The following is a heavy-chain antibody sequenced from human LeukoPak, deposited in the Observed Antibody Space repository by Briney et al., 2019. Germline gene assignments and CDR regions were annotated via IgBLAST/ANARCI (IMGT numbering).Heavy chain of an antibody. D-gene: IGHD3-22*01. J-gene: IGHJ4*02. Sequence: SGTLSLTCAVSGGSISSSNWWSWVCQPPGKGLEWIGEIYHSGSTNYNPSLKSRVTISVDKSKNQFSLKLSSVTAADTAVYYCARGYGDYYDSSGFDYWGQGTLVTVSS. V-gene: IGHV4-4*02. CDR3: ARGYGDYYDSSGFDY. CDR1: GGSISSSNW. CDR2: IYHSGST.